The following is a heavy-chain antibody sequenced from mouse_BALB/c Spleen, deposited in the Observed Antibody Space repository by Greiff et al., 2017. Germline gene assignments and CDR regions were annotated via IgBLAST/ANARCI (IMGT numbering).Heavy chain of an antibody. CDR1: GFTFSSYG. CDR2: ISSGGSYT. Sequence: EVHLVESGGDLVKPGGSLKLSCAASGFTFSSYGMSWVRQTPDKRLEWVATISSGGSYTYYPDSVKGRFTISRDNAKNTLYLQMSSLKSEDTAMYYCARQEVITTAPFDYWGQGTTLTVSS. J-gene: IGHJ2*01. CDR3: ARQEVITTAPFDY. D-gene: IGHD1-2*01. V-gene: IGHV5-6*01.